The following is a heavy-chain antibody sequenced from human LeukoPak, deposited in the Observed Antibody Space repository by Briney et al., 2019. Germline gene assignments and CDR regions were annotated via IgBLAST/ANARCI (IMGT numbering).Heavy chain of an antibody. CDR3: AKGSTSGSYNPIDY. Sequence: GRSLRLSCAASGFTFSDHGMHWVRQAPGKGLEWVAVISYDGSNKYYADSVKGRFTISRDNSKNTLYLQMNSLRAEDTAVYYCAKGSTSGSYNPIDYWGQGTLVTVSS. V-gene: IGHV3-30*18. CDR1: GFTFSDHG. J-gene: IGHJ4*02. CDR2: ISYDGSNK. D-gene: IGHD3-10*01.